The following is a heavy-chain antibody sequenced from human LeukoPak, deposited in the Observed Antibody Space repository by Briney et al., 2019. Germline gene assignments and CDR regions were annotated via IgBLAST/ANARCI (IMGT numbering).Heavy chain of an antibody. J-gene: IGHJ4*02. V-gene: IGHV3-64D*06. CDR3: VKDGGNIMITFGGVIVTPSYFDY. CDR2: ISSNGGST. CDR1: GFTFSSYA. D-gene: IGHD3-16*02. Sequence: GGSLRLSCSASGFTFSSYAVHWVRQAPGKGLEYVSAISSNGGSTYYADSVKGRFTISRDNSKNTLYLQMSSLRAEDTAVYYCVKDGGNIMITFGGVIVTPSYFDYWGQGTLVTVSS.